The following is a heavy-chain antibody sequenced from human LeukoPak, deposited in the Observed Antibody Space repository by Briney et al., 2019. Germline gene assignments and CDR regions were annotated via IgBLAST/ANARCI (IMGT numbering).Heavy chain of an antibody. CDR3: ARDPTSRGWYYFDY. J-gene: IGHJ4*02. V-gene: IGHV3-66*01. CDR2: IYVGGST. D-gene: IGHD2-15*01. Sequence: QAGRSLRLSCAASGLTVSSNYMSWVRQAPGKGLEWVSVIYVGGSTYYADSVKGRFTISRDNSKNTLYLQMNSLRAEDTAVYYCARDPTSRGWYYFDYWGQGTLVTVSS. CDR1: GLTVSSNY.